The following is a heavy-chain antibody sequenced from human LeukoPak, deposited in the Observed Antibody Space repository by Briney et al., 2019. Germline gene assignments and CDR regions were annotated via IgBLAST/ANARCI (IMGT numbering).Heavy chain of an antibody. J-gene: IGHJ6*02. CDR1: GYTFTSYD. CDR2: MNPNSGNT. V-gene: IGHV1-8*01. D-gene: IGHD1-14*01. CDR3: ARAPAVFYYYYGMDV. Sequence: ASVTVSCKASGYTFTSYDINWVRQATGQGLEWMGWMNPNSGNTGYAQKFQGRVTMTRNTSISTAYMELSSLRSEDTAVYYCARAPAVFYYYYGMDVWGQGTMVTVSS.